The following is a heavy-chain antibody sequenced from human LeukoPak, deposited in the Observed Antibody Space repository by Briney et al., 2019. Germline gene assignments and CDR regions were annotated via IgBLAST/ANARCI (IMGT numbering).Heavy chain of an antibody. CDR2: ISWNSGSI. CDR1: GFTFDDYA. J-gene: IGHJ4*02. V-gene: IGHV3-9*01. CDR3: AKGQYYYDSSGYYYGY. Sequence: GRSLRLSCAASGFTFDDYAMHWVRQAPGKGLEWVPGISWNSGSIGYADSVKGRFTISRDNAKNSLYLQMNSLRAEGTALYYCAKGQYYYDSSGYYYGYWGQGTLVTVSS. D-gene: IGHD3-22*01.